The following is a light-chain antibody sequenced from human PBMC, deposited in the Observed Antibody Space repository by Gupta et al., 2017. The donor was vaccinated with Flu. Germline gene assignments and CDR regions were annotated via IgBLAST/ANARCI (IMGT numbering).Light chain of an antibody. CDR2: GAS. V-gene: IGKV1-33*01. J-gene: IGKJ4*01. Sequence: GDRVTITCQASQDIDNSLNWYQQKPGKAPKLLIYGASNLETGVPSRFSGSGSGTDFTLTISSLQPEDIATYYCQHYHNIPPTFVGGTKVEIK. CDR3: QHYHNIPPT. CDR1: QDIDNS.